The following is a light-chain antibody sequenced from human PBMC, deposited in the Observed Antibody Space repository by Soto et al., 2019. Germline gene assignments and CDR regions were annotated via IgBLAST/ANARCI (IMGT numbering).Light chain of an antibody. J-gene: IGKJ5*01. CDR1: QSVSIY. CDR3: HQRSNWPGT. Sequence: EIVLTQSPVTLSLSPGERATLSCRASQSVSIYLAWYQQKPGQAPRLLIYDASNRATGIPARFSGSGSGTDFTLTISSLEPEDFAVYYCHQRSNWPGTFGQGTRLEIK. V-gene: IGKV3-11*01. CDR2: DAS.